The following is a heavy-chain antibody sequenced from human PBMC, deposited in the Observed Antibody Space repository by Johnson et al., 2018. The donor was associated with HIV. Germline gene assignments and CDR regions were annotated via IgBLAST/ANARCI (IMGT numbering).Heavy chain of an antibody. D-gene: IGHD6-25*01. Sequence: QVQLVESGGGVVQPGGSLRLSCAASGFTFSDYYMSWIRQAPGKGLEWVSYISSSGSTIYYADSVKGRFTISRDNSKNTLYLQMNSLRAGDAAVYYCAKETPSSGGTFDIWGQGTMVTVSS. CDR3: AKETPSSGGTFDI. V-gene: IGHV3-11*04. CDR2: ISSSGSTI. J-gene: IGHJ3*02. CDR1: GFTFSDYY.